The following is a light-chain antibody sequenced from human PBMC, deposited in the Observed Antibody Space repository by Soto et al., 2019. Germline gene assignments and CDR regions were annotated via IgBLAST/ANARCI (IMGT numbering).Light chain of an antibody. Sequence: EIVLTQSPGTLSLSPGERATLSCRASQSVDSSYTAWYQQKPGQAPRLLIYGASNRATGIPDRFSGTGCGTDFTLTISRLEPEDFAVYYCQQYGTSPPLYTFGQGTKLEI. CDR3: QQYGTSPPLYT. V-gene: IGKV3-20*01. CDR1: QSVDSSY. J-gene: IGKJ2*01. CDR2: GAS.